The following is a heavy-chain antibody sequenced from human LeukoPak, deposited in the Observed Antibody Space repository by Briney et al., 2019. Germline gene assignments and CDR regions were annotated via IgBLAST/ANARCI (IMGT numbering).Heavy chain of an antibody. CDR2: VNYRGDG. Sequence: SGTLSLTCDVYNASFGPYYWSWLRQSPGKGLEYIGEVNYRGDGNYNPSLNSRASISIDTSKKQFSLRLTSVTAADTAMYYCARETSLHIFGSWGQGTLVTVSS. D-gene: IGHD2-21*01. CDR1: NASFGPYY. CDR3: ARETSLHIFGS. J-gene: IGHJ4*02. V-gene: IGHV4-34*01.